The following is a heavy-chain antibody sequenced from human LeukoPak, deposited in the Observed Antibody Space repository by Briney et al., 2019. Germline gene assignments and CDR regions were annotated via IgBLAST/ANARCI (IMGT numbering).Heavy chain of an antibody. CDR2: MYYTGST. CDR3: AAVVVSGTPYFDY. CDR1: GGSISSYY. Sequence: PSGTLSLTCTVSGGSISSYYWTWIRQPPGKGLEWIGYMYYTGSTKYNPSLKSRVSISVDTSKNQFSLTLTSVTAAGTAVYYCAAVVVSGTPYFDYWGQGTLVTVSS. D-gene: IGHD2-21*02. V-gene: IGHV4-59*03. J-gene: IGHJ4*02.